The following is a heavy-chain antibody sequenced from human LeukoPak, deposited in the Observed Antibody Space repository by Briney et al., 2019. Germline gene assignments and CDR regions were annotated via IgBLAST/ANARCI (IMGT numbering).Heavy chain of an antibody. J-gene: IGHJ4*02. V-gene: IGHV4-39*01. D-gene: IGHD2-15*01. Sequence: PSETLSLTCTVSGGSISSSSYYWGWIRQPPGQGLEWIGSIYYSGSTYYNPSLKSRVTISVDTSKNQFSLKLSSVTAADTAVYYCARHGGGYCSGGSCYGGFEYYWGQGTLVTVSS. CDR1: GGSISSSSYY. CDR2: IYYSGST. CDR3: ARHGGGYCSGGSCYGGFEYY.